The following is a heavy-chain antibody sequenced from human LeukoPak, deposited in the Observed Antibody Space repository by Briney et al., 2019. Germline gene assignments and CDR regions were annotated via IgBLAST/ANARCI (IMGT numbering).Heavy chain of an antibody. J-gene: IGHJ3*02. CDR3: ARVDYSDAFDI. V-gene: IGHV3-7*01. Sequence: PGGSLRLSCAASGFTFSSYWMSWVRQAPGKGLEWVANIKQDGREKYYVDSVKGRFTISRDNAKNSLYLQMNSLRAEDTAVYYCARVDYSDAFDIWGQGTMVTVSS. CDR1: GFTFSSYW. CDR2: IKQDGREK. D-gene: IGHD3-10*01.